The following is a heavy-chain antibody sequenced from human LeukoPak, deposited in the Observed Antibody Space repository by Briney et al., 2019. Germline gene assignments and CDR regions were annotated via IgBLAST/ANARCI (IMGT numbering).Heavy chain of an antibody. J-gene: IGHJ6*02. Sequence: SETLSLTCTVSGGSISSSSYYWGWIRQPPGKGLEWIGSIYYSGSTYYNPSLKSRVTISVETSKNQFPLKLRSVTAADTAVYYCARLWDDTAMFTSHYYYGMDVWGQGTTVTVSS. D-gene: IGHD5-18*01. CDR1: GGSISSSSYY. CDR2: IYYSGST. CDR3: ARLWDDTAMFTSHYYYGMDV. V-gene: IGHV4-39*01.